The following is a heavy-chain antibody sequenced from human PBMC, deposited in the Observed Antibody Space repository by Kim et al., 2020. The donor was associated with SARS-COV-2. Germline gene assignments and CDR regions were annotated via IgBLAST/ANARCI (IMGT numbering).Heavy chain of an antibody. Sequence: SETLSLTCAVSGVSIKSGGYSWNWIRQPPGKGLEWIGYLFQTWSPTYNPSLKSRVTISGDRSTNKFSLKLTSVTAADTAVYFCVRSREGFCSDGRCHPAYYYDGMDVWGQGIPVTVSS. V-gene: IGHV4-30-2*01. J-gene: IGHJ6*02. CDR2: LFQTWSP. CDR1: GVSIKSGGYS. D-gene: IGHD3-3*01. CDR3: VRSREGFCSDGRCHPAYYYDGMDV.